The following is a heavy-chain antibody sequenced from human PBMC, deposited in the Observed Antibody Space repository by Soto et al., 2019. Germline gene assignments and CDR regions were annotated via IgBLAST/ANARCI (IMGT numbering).Heavy chain of an antibody. Sequence: GESLKISRRTPGYRFTSYWIAWVRQMPGKGLEWMGIIFPSDYETRYSPSFQGQVTISADRSTSTVFLQWASLKASDTAVYFCARKDKSGYFNWFDPWGQGTLVTVSS. CDR1: GYRFTSYW. CDR2: IFPSDYET. J-gene: IGHJ5*02. CDR3: ARKDKSGYFNWFDP. V-gene: IGHV5-51*01. D-gene: IGHD3-22*01.